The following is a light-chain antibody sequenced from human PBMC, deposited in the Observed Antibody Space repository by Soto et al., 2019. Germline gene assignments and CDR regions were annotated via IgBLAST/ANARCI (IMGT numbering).Light chain of an antibody. CDR1: QSISSY. J-gene: IGKJ1*01. V-gene: IGKV1-39*01. Sequence: DIQMTQSPSSLSASVGDRVTITCRASQSISSYLNWYQQKPGKAPKLLIYAASSLQSGVPSRFSGSGSGTDFTVTISSLQPEDFATYYGQQSYSTLDWSFGQGTKVEIK. CDR3: QQSYSTLDWS. CDR2: AAS.